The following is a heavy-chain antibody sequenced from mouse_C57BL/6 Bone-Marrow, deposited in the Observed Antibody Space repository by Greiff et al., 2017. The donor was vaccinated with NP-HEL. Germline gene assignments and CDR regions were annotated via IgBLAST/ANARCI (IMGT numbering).Heavy chain of an antibody. CDR3: ARSADYDPFAY. D-gene: IGHD2-4*01. CDR2: IYWVDDK. J-gene: IGHJ3*01. Sequence: QVTLKVSGPGILQSSQTLSLPCSFSGFSLSTSGMGVSWIRQPSGKGLEWLAHIYWVDDKRYNPSLKSRLTISKDTSRNQVFLKITSVDTADTATYYCARSADYDPFAYWGQGTLVTVSA. CDR1: GFSLSTSGMG. V-gene: IGHV8-12*01.